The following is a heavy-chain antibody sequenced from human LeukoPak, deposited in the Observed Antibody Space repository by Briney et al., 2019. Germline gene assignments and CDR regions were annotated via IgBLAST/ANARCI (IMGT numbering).Heavy chain of an antibody. J-gene: IGHJ4*02. Sequence: GGSLRLSCAASGFTFSSYTMHWVRQAPGKELIYASAISNNGDSTNYANSVKGRFTISRDNPKNTPYLQMGTLRAEDMAVYYCARSAGGSSDYWGQGTLVTVSS. CDR1: GFTFSSYT. D-gene: IGHD3-10*01. CDR3: ARSAGGSSDY. V-gene: IGHV3-64*01. CDR2: ISNNGDST.